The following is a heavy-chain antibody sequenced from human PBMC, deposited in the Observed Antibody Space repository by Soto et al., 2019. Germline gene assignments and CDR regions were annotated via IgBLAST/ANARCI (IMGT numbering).Heavy chain of an antibody. J-gene: IGHJ4*02. CDR2: IYYSGST. CDR1: GVSISSSSYY. V-gene: IGHV4-39*01. Sequence: PSETLSLTCTVSGVSISSSSYYWGWIRQPPGKGLEWIGSIYYSGSTYYNPSLKSRVTISVDTSKNQFSLKLSSVTAADTAVYYCASLTINPSITMIVLWGQGTLVTVSS. CDR3: ASLTINPSITMIVL. D-gene: IGHD3-22*01.